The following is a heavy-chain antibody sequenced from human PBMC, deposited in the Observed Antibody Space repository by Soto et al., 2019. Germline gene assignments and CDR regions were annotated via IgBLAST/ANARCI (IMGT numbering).Heavy chain of an antibody. Sequence: VQLVESGGGLVQPGGSLRLSCAASGFTVSDNYMSWVRQAPGKGLEWVSMIHIGGNTYYADSVKGRFTISRHNSENTMYLQMNSLRAEDTAVYYCTRDVSFDYWGQGTLVTVSS. J-gene: IGHJ4*02. CDR1: GFTVSDNY. CDR2: IHIGGNT. V-gene: IGHV3-53*04. CDR3: TRDVSFDY.